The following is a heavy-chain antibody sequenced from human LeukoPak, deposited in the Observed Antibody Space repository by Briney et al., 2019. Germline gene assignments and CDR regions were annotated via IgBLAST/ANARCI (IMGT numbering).Heavy chain of an antibody. D-gene: IGHD3-22*01. J-gene: IGHJ3*02. CDR1: GGSISSYY. V-gene: IGHV4-59*08. CDR2: IYYGGST. Sequence: SETLSLTCTVYGGSISSYYWSWIRQPPGKGLEWIGYIYYGGSTDYNPSLKSRVTISVDTSKNQFSLKLSSVTAADTAVYYCARLNYDSSGYYWGDAFDIWGQGTMVTVSS. CDR3: ARLNYDSSGYYWGDAFDI.